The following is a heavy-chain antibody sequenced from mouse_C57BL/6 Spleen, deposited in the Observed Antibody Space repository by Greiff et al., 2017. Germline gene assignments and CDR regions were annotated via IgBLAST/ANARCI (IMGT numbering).Heavy chain of an antibody. V-gene: IGHV1-19*01. Sequence: EVQLQQSGPVLVKPGASVKMSCKASGYTFTDYYMNWVKQSHGKSLEWIGVINPYNGGTSYNQKFKGKATLTVDKSSSTAYMELNILTSEDSAVYYCASGFYDYDGVFAYWGQGTLVTVSA. CDR1: GYTFTDYY. CDR2: INPYNGGT. CDR3: ASGFYDYDGVFAY. J-gene: IGHJ3*01. D-gene: IGHD2-4*01.